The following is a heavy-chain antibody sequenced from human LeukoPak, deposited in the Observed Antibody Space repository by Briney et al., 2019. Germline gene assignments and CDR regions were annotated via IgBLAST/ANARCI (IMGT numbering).Heavy chain of an antibody. CDR2: IQYDGSNK. J-gene: IGHJ5*02. Sequence: GGSLRLSCAASGFTFSSSGMHWVRQAPGRGLEWVAFIQYDGSNKFYADSVEGRFTISRDNAKNSLYLQMNSLRAEDTAVYYCAREGYSSSWSVLGWFDPWGQGTLVTVSS. CDR1: GFTFSSSG. D-gene: IGHD6-13*01. V-gene: IGHV3-30*02. CDR3: AREGYSSSWSVLGWFDP.